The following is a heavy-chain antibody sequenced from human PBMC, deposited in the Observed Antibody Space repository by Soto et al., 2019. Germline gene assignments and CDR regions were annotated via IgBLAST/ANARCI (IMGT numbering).Heavy chain of an antibody. D-gene: IGHD4-17*01. CDR2: IIPIFGTA. J-gene: IGHJ4*02. Sequence: QMQLVQSGAEVKKPGSSVKVSCKASGGTFSSYAISWVRQAPGQGLEWMGGIIPIFGTANYAQKFRGRVTITADESTSTAYMELSSLRSEDTAVYYCARGRGGYGDYYFDYWGQGTLVTVSS. CDR3: ARGRGGYGDYYFDY. CDR1: GGTFSSYA. V-gene: IGHV1-69*01.